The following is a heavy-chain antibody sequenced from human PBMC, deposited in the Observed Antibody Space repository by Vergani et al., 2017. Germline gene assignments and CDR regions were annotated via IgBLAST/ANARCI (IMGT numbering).Heavy chain of an antibody. Sequence: EVQLVESGGGLVQPGGSLRLSCAASGFTFSSYAMSWVRQAPGKGLEWVSAISGSGGSTYYADSVKGRFTISRDNSKNTLYLQMNSLRAEDTAVYYCAKASRGYCSGGSCYLDYWGQGTLVTVSS. CDR2: ISGSGGST. D-gene: IGHD2-15*01. CDR1: GFTFSSYA. V-gene: IGHV3-23*04. J-gene: IGHJ4*02. CDR3: AKASRGYCSGGSCYLDY.